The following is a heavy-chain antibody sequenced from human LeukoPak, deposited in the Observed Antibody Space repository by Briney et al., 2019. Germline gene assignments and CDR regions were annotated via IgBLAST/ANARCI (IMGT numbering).Heavy chain of an antibody. J-gene: IGHJ4*02. V-gene: IGHV4-34*01. D-gene: IGHD1-26*01. Sequence: SETLSLTCGVYGGSFSGDYWNWIRQPPGKGLEWIGEINHSGSTNYNPSLKSRVTISIDTSKSQFSLKLSSVTAADTAVYYCARGTKWELEIIFDYWGQGTLVTVSS. CDR1: GGSFSGDY. CDR3: ARGTKWELEIIFDY. CDR2: INHSGST.